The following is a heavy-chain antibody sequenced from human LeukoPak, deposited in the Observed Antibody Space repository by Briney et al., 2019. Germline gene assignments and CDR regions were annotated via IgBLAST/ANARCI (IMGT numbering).Heavy chain of an antibody. Sequence: GGSLRLSCAASGFTFSDYYMRWIRQAPPRELEWVSYISNSGTTRYYADSVKGRFTISRDNAKNSLYLQMNSLRAEDTAVYYCARDQTGITVAATGWFDPWGQGTLVTVSS. J-gene: IGHJ5*02. V-gene: IGHV3-11*04. CDR3: ARDQTGITVAATGWFDP. CDR1: GFTFSDYY. D-gene: IGHD6-19*01. CDR2: ISNSGTTR.